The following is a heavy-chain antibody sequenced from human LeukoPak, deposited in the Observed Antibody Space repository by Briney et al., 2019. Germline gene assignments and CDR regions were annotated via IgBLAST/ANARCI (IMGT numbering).Heavy chain of an antibody. CDR1: GXSVNGYY. Sequence: KPSETLSLTCTVFGXSVNGYYWSWIXXPPXXGLEWMAYIHSSGSTNYNPSLKSRLTASVDTSKNQFSLNVRSVTAADTAVYXCAXVASGGAKFDYWGQGTLVTVSS. D-gene: IGHD3-10*01. CDR3: AXVASGGAKFDY. CDR2: IHSSGST. J-gene: IGHJ4*02. V-gene: IGHV4-59*02.